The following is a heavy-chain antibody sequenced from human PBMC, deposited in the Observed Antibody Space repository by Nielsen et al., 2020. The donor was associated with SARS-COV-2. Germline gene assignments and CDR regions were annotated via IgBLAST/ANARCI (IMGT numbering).Heavy chain of an antibody. V-gene: IGHV4-34*01. CDR1: GGSLSGYY. J-gene: IGHJ6*03. CDR3: ARRAEGLELWRRYFYYMDV. D-gene: IGHD5-18*01. CDR2: INHSGST. Sequence: SETLSLTCTVYGGSLSGYYWSWIRQSPGKGLEWIGEINHSGSTNYNPSLKSRVTISIDTSKKQFSLNLSSVTAADMAVYYCARRAEGLELWRRYFYYMDVWGKGTTVTVSS.